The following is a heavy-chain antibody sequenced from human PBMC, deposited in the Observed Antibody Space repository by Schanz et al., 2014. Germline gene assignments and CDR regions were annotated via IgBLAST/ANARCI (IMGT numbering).Heavy chain of an antibody. CDR1: GFTFSDYY. CDR3: AKGRFGELSAFDI. D-gene: IGHD3-10*01. V-gene: IGHV3-11*03. CDR2: VSSSSSYT. J-gene: IGHJ3*02. Sequence: VHLLESGGGLVEPGGSLRLSCAASGFTFSDYYMSWIRQAPGKGLEWVSYVSSSSSYTHYADSVKGRFTISRDNSKDILYLQMNSLRAEDTAVYYCAKGRFGELSAFDIWGQGTMVTVSS.